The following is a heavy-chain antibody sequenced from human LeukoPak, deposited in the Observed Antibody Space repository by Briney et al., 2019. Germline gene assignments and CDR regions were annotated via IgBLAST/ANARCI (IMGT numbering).Heavy chain of an antibody. Sequence: ETFCLTCTVSGGSISSYYWSWIGQPPGKGLEWIGYIYYSGSTNYNPSLKGRVTISVDTSKNQFSLKLSSVTAADTAVYYCAREPYCSGGSCYSVHGAFDIWGQGTLDTVSS. D-gene: IGHD2-15*01. V-gene: IGHV4-59*01. CDR1: GGSISSYY. CDR2: IYYSGST. CDR3: AREPYCSGGSCYSVHGAFDI. J-gene: IGHJ3*02.